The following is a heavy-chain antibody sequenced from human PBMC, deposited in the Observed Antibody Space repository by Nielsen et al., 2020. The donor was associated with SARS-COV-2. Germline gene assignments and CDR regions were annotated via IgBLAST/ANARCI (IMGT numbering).Heavy chain of an antibody. CDR3: ARDRTSDSSGYYYGVFGAFDI. D-gene: IGHD3-22*01. CDR1: GFTFSSYS. J-gene: IGHJ3*02. CDR2: ISSSSSYI. Sequence: GESLKISCAASGFTFSSYSMNWVRQAPGKGLEWVSSISSSSSYIYYADSVKGRFTISRDNAKNSLYLQMNSLRAEDTAVYYCARDRTSDSSGYYYGVFGAFDIWGQGTMVTVSS. V-gene: IGHV3-21*01.